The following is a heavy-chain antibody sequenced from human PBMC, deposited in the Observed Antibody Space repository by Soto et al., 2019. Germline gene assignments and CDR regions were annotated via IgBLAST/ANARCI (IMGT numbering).Heavy chain of an antibody. CDR3: PRDEHSSSSLGWFDP. CDR2: IKQDGSEK. V-gene: IGHV3-7*03. J-gene: IGHJ5*01. CDR1: GFTFSSYW. Sequence: PGGSLRLSCAASGFTFSSYWMSWVRQAPGKGLEWVANIKQDGSEKYYVDSVKGRFTISRDNAKNSLYLQMNSLRAEDTAVYYCPRDEHSSSSLGWFDPWGQGTLVTVSS. D-gene: IGHD6-6*01.